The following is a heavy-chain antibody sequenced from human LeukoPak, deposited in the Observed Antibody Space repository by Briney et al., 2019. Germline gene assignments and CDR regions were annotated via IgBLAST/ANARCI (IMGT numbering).Heavy chain of an antibody. Sequence: GGSLRLSCSVSAFTFNTFDNFAMNWVRQAPGKGLEWVAAISESGASTYYAASVKGRFTISRDNAKNSLYLQMNSLRAEDTAVYYCARDPTSSWETAFDIWGQGTMVTVSS. J-gene: IGHJ3*02. CDR3: ARDPTSSWETAFDI. CDR1: AFTFNTFDNFA. V-gene: IGHV3-23*01. D-gene: IGHD1-26*01. CDR2: ISESGAST.